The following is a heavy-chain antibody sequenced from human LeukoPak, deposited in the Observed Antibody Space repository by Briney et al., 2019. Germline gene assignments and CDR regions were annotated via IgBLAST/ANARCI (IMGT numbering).Heavy chain of an antibody. CDR2: ISSSSSYI. CDR3: ARAPHPYCSGGNCIYFDY. V-gene: IGHV3-21*01. J-gene: IGHJ4*02. Sequence: PGGSLRLSCAASGFTFSSHSMNWVRQAPGKGLEWVSSISSSSSYIYYTDSVKGRFTLSRDNAKKSLYLQMNSLRAEDTVVYYCARAPHPYCSGGNCIYFDYWGQGTLVTVSS. D-gene: IGHD2-15*01. CDR1: GFTFSSHS.